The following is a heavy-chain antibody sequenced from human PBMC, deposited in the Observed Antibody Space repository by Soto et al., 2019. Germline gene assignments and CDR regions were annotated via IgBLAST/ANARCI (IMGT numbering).Heavy chain of an antibody. CDR2: ISHDGQNQ. D-gene: IGHD2-21*01. V-gene: IGHV3-30*03. Sequence: QVQLVESGGGVVQPGRSLKLSCIGSGFAFGSHGMHWVRQVSGKGLEWVAVISHDGQNQDYRDSVKGRFTISRDNSKNSLYLEVNSLRVEDTAVYHCARERADIVVAPVATSGMDVWGQGTAVTVSS. CDR3: ARERADIVVAPVATSGMDV. CDR1: GFAFGSHG. J-gene: IGHJ6*02.